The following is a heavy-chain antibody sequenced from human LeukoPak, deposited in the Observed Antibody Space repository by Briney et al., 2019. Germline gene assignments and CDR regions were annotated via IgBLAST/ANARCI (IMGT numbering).Heavy chain of an antibody. CDR2: INAANGQT. CDR1: GYTFTDYV. D-gene: IGHD3-10*01. J-gene: IGHJ4*02. V-gene: IGHV1-3*01. Sequence: ASVKVSRKASGYTFTDYVMHWVRQAPGQGLEWMGWINAANGQTKYSENFEGRVTISRDTSASTVYVELNSLRHEDRAVYYCARGTYGLDSWGQGTLVTVSS. CDR3: ARGTYGLDS.